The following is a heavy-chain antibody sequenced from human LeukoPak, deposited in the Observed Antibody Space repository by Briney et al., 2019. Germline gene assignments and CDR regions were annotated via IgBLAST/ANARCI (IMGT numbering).Heavy chain of an antibody. J-gene: IGHJ5*02. CDR1: GYTFTSYA. D-gene: IGHD3-10*01. V-gene: IGHV7-4-1*02. CDR3: ARDSYVLLWFGAKRNNWFDP. Sequence: GASVKVSCKASGYTFTSYAMNWVRQAPGQGLEWMGWINTNTGNPTYAQGFTGRFVFSLDTSVSTAYLQISSLKAEDTAVYYCARDSYVLLWFGAKRNNWFDPWGEGTLVTVSS. CDR2: INTNTGNP.